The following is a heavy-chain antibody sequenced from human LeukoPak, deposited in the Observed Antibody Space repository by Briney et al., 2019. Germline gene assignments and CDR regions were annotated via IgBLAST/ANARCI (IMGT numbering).Heavy chain of an antibody. V-gene: IGHV4-61*02. CDR1: GGSISSGSYY. J-gene: IGHJ3*02. Sequence: SETLSLTCTVSGGSISSGSYYWSWIRQPAGKGLEWIGRIYTSGSTNYNPSLKSRVTISVDTSKNQFSLKLSSVTAADTAVYYCAGSPTVGATSDAFDIWGQGTMVTVSS. CDR2: IYTSGST. CDR3: AGSPTVGATSDAFDI. D-gene: IGHD1-26*01.